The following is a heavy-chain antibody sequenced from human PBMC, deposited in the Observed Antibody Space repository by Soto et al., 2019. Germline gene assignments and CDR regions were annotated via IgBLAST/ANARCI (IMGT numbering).Heavy chain of an antibody. CDR1: CGSISSGGYY. V-gene: IGHV4-31*03. Sequence: SETLSLTCTVSCGSISSGGYYWSWIRQHPGKGLEWIGYIYYSGSTYYNPSLKSRVTISVDTSKNQFSLKLSSVTAADTAVYYCASQYEGYCSGGSCSRRKNYYYYSGMDVWGQGTTVTVS. CDR3: ASQYEGYCSGGSCSRRKNYYYYSGMDV. J-gene: IGHJ6*02. CDR2: IYYSGST. D-gene: IGHD2-15*01.